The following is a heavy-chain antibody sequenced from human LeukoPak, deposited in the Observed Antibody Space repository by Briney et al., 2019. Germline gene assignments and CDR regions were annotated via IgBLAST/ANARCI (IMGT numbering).Heavy chain of an antibody. Sequence: SETLSLTCTVSGGSISSYYWSWIRQPPGKGLGWIGYIYYSGSTNYNPSLKSRVTISVDTSKNQFSLKLRSVTAADTAVYYCARDGSYGAFDIWGQGTMVTVSS. V-gene: IGHV4-59*01. J-gene: IGHJ3*02. CDR2: IYYSGST. CDR3: ARDGSYGAFDI. CDR1: GGSISSYY. D-gene: IGHD1-26*01.